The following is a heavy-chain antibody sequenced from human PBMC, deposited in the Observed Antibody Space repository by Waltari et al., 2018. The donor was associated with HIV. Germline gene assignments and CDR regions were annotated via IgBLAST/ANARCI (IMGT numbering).Heavy chain of an antibody. CDR2: INTNTGIP. Sequence: QVQLVQSGSELKKPGASVRVSCKASGYTFTPSATNWVRQAPGQGLEWMGWINTNTGIPTYAQGFSGLFVFSLDTSVSTAYLQISSLESEDTAVYFCAKGIAVSTTYYYSAMDVWGPGTTVAVSS. CDR1: GYTFTPSA. V-gene: IGHV7-4-1*02. CDR3: AKGIAVSTTYYYSAMDV. D-gene: IGHD6-19*01. J-gene: IGHJ6*02.